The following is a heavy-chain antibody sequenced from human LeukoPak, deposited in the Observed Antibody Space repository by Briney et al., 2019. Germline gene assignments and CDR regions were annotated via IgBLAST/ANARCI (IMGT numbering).Heavy chain of an antibody. J-gene: IGHJ5*02. CDR1: GGSISSYY. CDR2: IYYSGST. V-gene: IGHV4-59*01. D-gene: IGHD3-10*01. CDR3: AREIEWFGELLSNWFDP. Sequence: SETLSLTCTVSGGSISSYYWSWIRQPPGKGLEWIGYIYYSGSTNYNPSLKSRATISVDTSKNQFSLKLSSVTAADTAVYYCAREIEWFGELLSNWFDPWGQGTLVTVSS.